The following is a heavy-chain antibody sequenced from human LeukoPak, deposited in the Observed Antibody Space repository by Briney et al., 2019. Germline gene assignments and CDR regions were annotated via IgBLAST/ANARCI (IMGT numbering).Heavy chain of an antibody. CDR2: IYYTGTT. J-gene: IGHJ4*02. Sequence: SETLSLTCTVSAGSISSYYWNRLRQSPGKGLEWIGYIYYTGTTKYNPSLTSRVTISIDTSKNQFSLKLSSVTAADTAVYYCATSVGTTGTTWGQGTLVIVSS. D-gene: IGHD1-1*01. CDR1: AGSISSYY. CDR3: ATSVGTTGTT. V-gene: IGHV4-59*08.